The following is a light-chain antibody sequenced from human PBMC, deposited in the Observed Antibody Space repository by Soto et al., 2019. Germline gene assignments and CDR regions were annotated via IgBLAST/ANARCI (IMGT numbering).Light chain of an antibody. CDR3: QQYDRPTGT. CDR1: QSVSSYY. V-gene: IGKV3-20*01. CDR2: GAS. Sequence: EIVLTQSPATLSLSPGQRATLSCRASQSVSSYYLAWYQQKPGQAPRLLIYGASSRATGIPDRFSGSGSGTDFTLTISRLEPEDFAVYYCQQYDRPTGTFGQGTKVDIK. J-gene: IGKJ1*01.